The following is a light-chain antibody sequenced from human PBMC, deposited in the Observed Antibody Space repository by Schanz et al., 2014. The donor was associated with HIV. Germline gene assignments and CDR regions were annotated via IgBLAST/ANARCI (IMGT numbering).Light chain of an antibody. Sequence: EIVLTQSPGTLSLSPGERATLSCRASQSVSDRYLAWYQQKPGQAPRLLIYGASRRATGIPDRFSGGGSGTDFTLTISSLEPEDFATYYCQQADSFPHTFGQGTKLEIK. V-gene: IGKV3-20*01. CDR2: GAS. CDR3: QQADSFPHT. CDR1: QSVSDRY. J-gene: IGKJ2*01.